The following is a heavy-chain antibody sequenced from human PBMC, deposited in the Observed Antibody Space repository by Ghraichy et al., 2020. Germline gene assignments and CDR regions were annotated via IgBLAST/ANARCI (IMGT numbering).Heavy chain of an antibody. CDR3: ARDLPGIAALDY. J-gene: IGHJ4*02. V-gene: IGHV1-69*13. CDR1: GGTFSSYA. D-gene: IGHD6-13*01. Sequence: SVKVSCKASGGTFSSYAISWVRQAPGQGLEWMGGIIPIFGTANYAQKFQGRVTITADESTSTAYMELSSLRSEDTAVYYCARDLPGIAALDYWGQGTLVTVSS. CDR2: IIPIFGTA.